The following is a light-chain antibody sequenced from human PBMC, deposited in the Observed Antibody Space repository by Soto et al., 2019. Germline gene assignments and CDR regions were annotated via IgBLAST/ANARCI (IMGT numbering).Light chain of an antibody. CDR2: DVT. J-gene: IGLJ2*01. CDR1: SSDVGGYNS. V-gene: IGLV2-14*01. CDR3: SSYTSSSTLV. Sequence: QSALTQPASVSGSPGQSITISCTGTSSDVGGYNSVSWYQQHPGKAPKLMIYDVTNRPSGVSNRFSGSKSGNTASLTISGLQAEDEADYYCSSYTSSSTLVFGGGTKLNVL.